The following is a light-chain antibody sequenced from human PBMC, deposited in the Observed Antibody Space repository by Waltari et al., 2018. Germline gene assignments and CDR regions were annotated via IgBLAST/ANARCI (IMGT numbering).Light chain of an antibody. CDR3: QQYGTSSIT. Sequence: EIVLTQSPDTLSLSPGEGATLSCRASQSVSSNSLAWYQQRPGQAPRLLIYDSSRRATGIPDRFSGSGSGTDFTLTINRLEPEDCAVYYCQQYGTSSITFGQGTRL. V-gene: IGKV3-20*01. J-gene: IGKJ5*01. CDR1: QSVSSNS. CDR2: DSS.